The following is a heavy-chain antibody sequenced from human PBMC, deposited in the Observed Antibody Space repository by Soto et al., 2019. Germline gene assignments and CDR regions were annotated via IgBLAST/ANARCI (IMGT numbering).Heavy chain of an antibody. V-gene: IGHV4-34*08. CDR3: VEPSYGMDV. CDR2: SNHSGST. J-gene: IGHJ6*02. CDR1: GFTFSDYY. Sequence: GSLRLSLAASGFTFSDYYMSWIRQPPGKGLEWVGGSNHSGSTNYNTSLKSRVTISVDTSKNQFSLKLSSVTAADTAVYYCVEPSYGMDVGSQGTTVTVSS.